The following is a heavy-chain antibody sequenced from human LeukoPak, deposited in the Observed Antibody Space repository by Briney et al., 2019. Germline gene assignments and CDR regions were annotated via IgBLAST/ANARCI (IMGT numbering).Heavy chain of an antibody. CDR1: GYTFTSYG. J-gene: IGHJ6*02. V-gene: IGHV1-18*01. Sequence: ASVKVSCKASGYTFTSYGISWVRQAPGQGLEWMGWISAYNGNTNYAQKLQGRVTMTTDTSTSTAYMELRSLRSDDTAVYYCARDGSGSSSYLGFYYYGMDVWGQGTTVTVSS. CDR2: ISAYNGNT. CDR3: ARDGSGSSSYLGFYYYGMDV. D-gene: IGHD6-13*01.